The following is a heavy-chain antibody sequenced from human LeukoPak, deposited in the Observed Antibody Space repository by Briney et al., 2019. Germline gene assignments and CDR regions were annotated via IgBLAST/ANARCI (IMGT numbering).Heavy chain of an antibody. J-gene: IGHJ4*02. CDR2: TFYTSRWFN. V-gene: IGHV6-1*01. Sequence: SQTLSLTCAISGDSVSNNAAAWNWIRQSPSRGLEWLGRTFYTSRWFNDYAVSLKSRITINPDTSRNQVSLQLDSVTPEDTAVYYCAREMSNFFALWGQGTLVTVSS. CDR1: GDSVSNNAAA. D-gene: IGHD7-27*01. CDR3: AREMSNFFAL.